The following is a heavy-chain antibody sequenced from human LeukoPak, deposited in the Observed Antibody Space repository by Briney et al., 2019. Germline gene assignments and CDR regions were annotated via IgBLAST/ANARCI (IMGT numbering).Heavy chain of an antibody. D-gene: IGHD5-24*01. CDR3: AREVEMATMDY. CDR1: GGSISSSSYY. V-gene: IGHV4-61*02. J-gene: IGHJ4*02. CDR2: IYTSGST. Sequence: SETLSLTCTVSGGSISSSSYYWSWIRQPAGKGLEWIGRIYTSGSTNYNPSLKSRVTISVDTSKNQFSLKLSSVTAADTAVYYCAREVEMATMDYWGQGTLVTVSS.